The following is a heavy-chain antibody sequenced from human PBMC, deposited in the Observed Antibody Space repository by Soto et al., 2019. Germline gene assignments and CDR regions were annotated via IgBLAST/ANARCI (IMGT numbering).Heavy chain of an antibody. J-gene: IGHJ4*02. Sequence: PGGSLRLSCAASGFTFSSYVMHWVRQAPGKGLEWVAVIWYDGSNKYYADSVKGRFTISRDNSKNTLYLQMNSLRAEDTAVYYCARGYYDYVWGSYRPDYWGQGTLVTVSS. D-gene: IGHD3-16*02. CDR1: GFTFSSYV. CDR3: ARGYYDYVWGSYRPDY. CDR2: IWYDGSNK. V-gene: IGHV3-33*01.